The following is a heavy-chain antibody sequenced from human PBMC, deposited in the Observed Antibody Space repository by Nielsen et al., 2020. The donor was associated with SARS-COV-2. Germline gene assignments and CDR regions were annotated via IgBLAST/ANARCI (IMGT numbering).Heavy chain of an antibody. CDR2: IYYSGST. J-gene: IGHJ6*03. D-gene: IGHD2-2*01. CDR3: ARAQLLYGDYYYYYMDV. CDR1: GGSISSYY. Sequence: SETLSLTCAVYGGSISSYYWSWIRQPPGKGLEWIGYIYYSGSTNYNPSLKSRVTISVDTSKNQFSLKLSSVTAADTAVYYCARAQLLYGDYYYYYMDVWGKVTTVTVSS. V-gene: IGHV4-59*01.